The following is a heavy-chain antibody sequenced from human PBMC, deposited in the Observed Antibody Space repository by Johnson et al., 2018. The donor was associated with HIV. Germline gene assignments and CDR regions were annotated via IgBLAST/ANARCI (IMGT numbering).Heavy chain of an antibody. CDR3: AKDRNWGASGGFDI. J-gene: IGHJ3*02. CDR2: IRYDGSNK. D-gene: IGHD7-27*01. CDR1: GFTFSDHA. V-gene: IGHV3-30*02. Sequence: VQVVESGGGVVQPGGSLRLSCAGSGFTFSDHAMGWVRQAPGKGLEWVAFIRYDGSNKYYADSVKGRFTISRDNSNNTLYLQMNSLRADDTAGYYCAKDRNWGASGGFDIWGQGTMLTVSS.